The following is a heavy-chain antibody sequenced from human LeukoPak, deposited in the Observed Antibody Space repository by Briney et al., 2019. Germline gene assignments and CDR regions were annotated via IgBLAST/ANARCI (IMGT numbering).Heavy chain of an antibody. CDR1: GFTFSNAW. CDR3: TTGNYDFWSGYTLDY. V-gene: IGHV3-15*01. J-gene: IGHJ4*02. D-gene: IGHD3-3*01. Sequence: PGGSLRLSCAASGFTFSNAWMSWVRQAPGKGLEWVGRIKSKTDGGTTDYAAPVKGTFTISRDDSKNTLYLQMNSLKTEDTAVYYCTTGNYDFWSGYTLDYWGEGTLVTVSS. CDR2: IKSKTDGGTT.